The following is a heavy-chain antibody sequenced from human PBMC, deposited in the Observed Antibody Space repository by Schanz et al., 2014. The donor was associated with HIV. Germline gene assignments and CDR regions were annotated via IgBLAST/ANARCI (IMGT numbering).Heavy chain of an antibody. Sequence: QVQLVQSGAEVKKPGASVKVSCKASGYTFTDYFIHWVRQAPGQGLEWMAWVKPNSGETKFARKFQGRVTMTRDTSTSTVYMQLSSLRSEDTAVYYCARSETIAARPVWYFDLWGLGTLVTVSS. CDR1: GYTFTDYF. J-gene: IGHJ2*01. V-gene: IGHV1-2*02. CDR2: VKPNSGET. D-gene: IGHD6-6*01. CDR3: ARSETIAARPVWYFDL.